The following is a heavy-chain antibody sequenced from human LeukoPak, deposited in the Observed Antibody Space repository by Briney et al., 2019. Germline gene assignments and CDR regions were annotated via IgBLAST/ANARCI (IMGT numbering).Heavy chain of an antibody. V-gene: IGHV5-51*01. D-gene: IGHD1-26*01. CDR3: AGHAPVGAPHYFDS. CDR2: IYPGDSDT. J-gene: IGHJ4*02. Sequence: GESLKISCKGFGNSFTNYWIGWVRQMPGKGLEWMGIIYPGDSDTRYSPPFQGQVTISADKSISTAYLQWSSLKASDSAMYYCAGHAPVGAPHYFDSWGQGTLVTVSS. CDR1: GNSFTNYW.